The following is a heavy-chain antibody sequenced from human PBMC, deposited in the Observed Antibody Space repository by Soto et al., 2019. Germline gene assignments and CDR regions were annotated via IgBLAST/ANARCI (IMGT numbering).Heavy chain of an antibody. Sequence: EVQLVQSGAEVKKPGESLRISCKGSGYSFTSYWITWVRQMPEKGLEWMGKIDPGDSYTSYSPSFQGHVTVSADRSISPAYLQGSSLKASDTAMYYCASSSRSRKAGDYYFDYWGQGTLVTVSS. CDR1: GYSFTSYW. V-gene: IGHV5-10-1*01. CDR3: ASSSRSRKAGDYYFDY. D-gene: IGHD3-10*01. CDR2: IDPGDSYT. J-gene: IGHJ4*02.